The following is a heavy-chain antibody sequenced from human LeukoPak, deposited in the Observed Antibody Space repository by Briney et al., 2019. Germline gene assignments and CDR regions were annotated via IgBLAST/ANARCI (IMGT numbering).Heavy chain of an antibody. J-gene: IGHJ4*02. V-gene: IGHV3-30-3*01. Sequence: GSLRLSCAASGFTFRSYAMHWVRQAPGKGLEWVAVISYDGSIKYYADSVKGRFTISRDNSKNPLYLQMNSLRAEDTAVYYCARDLGGSYRPFDYWGQGTLVTVSS. CDR1: GFTFRSYA. CDR2: ISYDGSIK. CDR3: ARDLGGSYRPFDY. D-gene: IGHD1-26*01.